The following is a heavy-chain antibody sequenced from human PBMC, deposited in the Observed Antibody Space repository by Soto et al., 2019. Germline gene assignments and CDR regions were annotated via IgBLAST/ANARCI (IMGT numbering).Heavy chain of an antibody. CDR3: ARVRHSSSWYDAFDI. J-gene: IGHJ3*02. D-gene: IGHD6-13*01. Sequence: QVQLVESGGGLVKPGGSLRLSCAASGFTFSDYYMSWIRQAPGKGLEWVSYISSSGSTISYADSVKGRFTISRDNAKNSLYLQRNSLRAEDTAVYYCARVRHSSSWYDAFDIWGQGTMVTVSS. CDR2: ISSSGSTI. CDR1: GFTFSDYY. V-gene: IGHV3-11*01.